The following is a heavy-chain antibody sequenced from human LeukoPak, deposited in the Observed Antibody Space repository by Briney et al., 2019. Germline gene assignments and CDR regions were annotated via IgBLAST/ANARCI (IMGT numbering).Heavy chain of an antibody. V-gene: IGHV3-74*01. Sequence: GGSLRLSCADSGFTFSSYWMHWVRQAPGKGLVWVSCINRDGSSTSYADSVKGRFTISRDNAKNTLYLQMNSLRAEDTAVYYCARSSSSGYYFGAFDIWGQGTRVTVSS. J-gene: IGHJ3*02. D-gene: IGHD3-22*01. CDR3: ARSSSSGYYFGAFDI. CDR2: INRDGSST. CDR1: GFTFSSYW.